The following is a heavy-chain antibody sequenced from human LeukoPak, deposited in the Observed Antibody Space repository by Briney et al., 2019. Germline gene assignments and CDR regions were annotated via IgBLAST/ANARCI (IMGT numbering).Heavy chain of an antibody. V-gene: IGHV3-23*01. J-gene: IGHJ4*02. CDR3: AKGISYYYDSSGYQYFDY. Sequence: PGGSLRLSCAASGFTFSNSAMNWVRQAPGKGLEWVSAISGSGGSTYYADSVKGRFTISRDNSKNTLYLQMNSLRAEDTAVYYCAKGISYYYDSSGYQYFDYWGQGTLVTVSS. D-gene: IGHD3-22*01. CDR2: ISGSGGST. CDR1: GFTFSNSA.